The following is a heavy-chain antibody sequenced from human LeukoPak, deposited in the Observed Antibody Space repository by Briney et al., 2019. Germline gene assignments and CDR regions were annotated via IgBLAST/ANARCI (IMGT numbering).Heavy chain of an antibody. CDR2: IKQDGSEK. J-gene: IGHJ6*03. V-gene: IGHV3-7*01. Sequence: PGGSLRLSCAASGFTFSSYWMSWVRQAPGKGLEWVANIKQDGSEKYYVDSVKGRFTISRDNAKNSLYLQMDSLRAEDTAVYYCARVGRGDFWSGQGYYYYYMDVWGKGTTVTVSS. CDR1: GFTFSSYW. CDR3: ARVGRGDFWSGQGYYYYYMDV. D-gene: IGHD3-3*01.